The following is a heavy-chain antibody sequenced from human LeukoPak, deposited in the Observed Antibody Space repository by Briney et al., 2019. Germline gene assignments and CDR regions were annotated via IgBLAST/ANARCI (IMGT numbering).Heavy chain of an antibody. V-gene: IGHV1-69*13. J-gene: IGHJ6*02. D-gene: IGHD2-8*01. CDR3: ARDIVPLGGYYYGMDV. CDR2: IIPIFGTA. CDR1: GGTFSSYA. Sequence: GASVKVSCTASGGTFSSYAISWVRQAPGQGLEWMGGIIPIFGTAKYAQKFQGRVTITADESTSTAYMELSSLRSEDTAVYYCARDIVPLGGYYYGMDVWGQGTTVTVSS.